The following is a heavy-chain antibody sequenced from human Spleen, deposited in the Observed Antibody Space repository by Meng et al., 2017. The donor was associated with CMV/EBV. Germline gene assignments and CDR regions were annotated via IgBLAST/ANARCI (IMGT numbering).Heavy chain of an antibody. J-gene: IGHJ4*02. Sequence: CSVSGCSIRRGCSSWSLLRQHPGKGLDWLGYIYSSGRTYSNPSLKSRVTISVDASKNQFSLKLSSVTAADTAVYYCARGRDGYNYDYWGQGTLVTVSS. CDR3: ARGRDGYNYDY. V-gene: IGHV4-31*03. D-gene: IGHD5-24*01. CDR1: GCSIRRGCSS. CDR2: IYSSGRT.